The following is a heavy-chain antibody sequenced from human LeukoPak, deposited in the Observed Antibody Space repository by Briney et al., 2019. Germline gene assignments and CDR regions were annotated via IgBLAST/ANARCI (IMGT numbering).Heavy chain of an antibody. CDR1: GYTFTSYG. J-gene: IGHJ4*02. CDR3: ARAAMVRGVIISYYFDY. D-gene: IGHD3-10*01. V-gene: IGHV1-18*01. Sequence: ASVKVSCKASGYTFTSYGISWVRQAPGQGLEGMGWISAYNGNTNYAQKLQGRVTMTTDTSTSTAYVELRSLRSDDTAVYYCARAAMVRGVIISYYFDYWGQGTLVTVSS. CDR2: ISAYNGNT.